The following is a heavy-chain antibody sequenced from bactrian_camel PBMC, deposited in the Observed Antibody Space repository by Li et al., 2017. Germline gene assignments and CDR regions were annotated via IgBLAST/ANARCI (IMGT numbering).Heavy chain of an antibody. CDR3: TRDRGLAVPAGSFDY. CDR2: LNEGGEDT. Sequence: VQLVESGGDLVQPGGSLRLSCAASGFAFSRYWMYWVRQAPGQGLEWVSTLNEGGEDTSYADSVKGRFTISGDNAKNTIYLELNSLKTEDAAMYYCTRDRGLAVPAGSFDYWAQGTQVTVS. V-gene: IGHV3S1*01. J-gene: IGHJ6*01. CDR1: GFAFSRYW. D-gene: IGHD6*01.